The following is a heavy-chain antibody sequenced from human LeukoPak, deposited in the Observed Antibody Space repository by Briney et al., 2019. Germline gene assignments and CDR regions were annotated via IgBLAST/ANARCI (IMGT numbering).Heavy chain of an antibody. CDR2: ISGSGGST. CDR1: GFTFSTDA. J-gene: IGHJ4*02. Sequence: GGSLRLSCAASGFTFSTDAMTWVRQAPGKGLQWVLAISGSGGSTYYGDSVKGRFTISRDNSKNMMYLQMNSLRVEDTAVYYCARDSSGWSKNYWGQGTLVTVSS. D-gene: IGHD6-19*01. V-gene: IGHV3-23*01. CDR3: ARDSSGWSKNY.